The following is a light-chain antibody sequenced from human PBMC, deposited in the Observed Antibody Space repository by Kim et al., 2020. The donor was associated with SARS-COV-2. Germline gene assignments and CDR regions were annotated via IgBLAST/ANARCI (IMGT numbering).Light chain of an antibody. Sequence: ASVGDRVTITCRTSQSISMWLAWYQQKPAKAPKFRIYDASSLESGVPSRFSGSGSGTQFTLTIRSLQPDDFATYYCQQYHDYPLTFGGGTKVDIK. CDR1: QSISMW. CDR2: DAS. J-gene: IGKJ4*01. V-gene: IGKV1-5*01. CDR3: QQYHDYPLT.